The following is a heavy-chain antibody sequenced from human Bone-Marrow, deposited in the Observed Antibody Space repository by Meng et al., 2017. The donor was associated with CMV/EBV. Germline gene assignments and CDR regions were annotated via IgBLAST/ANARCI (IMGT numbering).Heavy chain of an antibody. Sequence: SETLSLTCTVSGGSITGYYWSWIRQPPGKGLEWIGYIHYSGSTSYTPSLKSRVTISVDTSKKQFSLKLSSVTTADTAVYYCARTLYSSSWSHELIYYYYGMAVWGQGTTVTVSS. J-gene: IGHJ6*02. CDR3: ARTLYSSSWSHELIYYYYGMAV. D-gene: IGHD6-13*01. V-gene: IGHV4-59*01. CDR2: IHYSGST. CDR1: GGSITGYY.